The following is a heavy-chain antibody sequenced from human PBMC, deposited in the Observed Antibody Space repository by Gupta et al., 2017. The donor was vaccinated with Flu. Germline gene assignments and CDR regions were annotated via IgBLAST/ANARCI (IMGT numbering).Heavy chain of an antibody. CDR2: VGAGGDRT. CDR3: AKDRSGNPAIDY. Sequence: EVQLLQSGGGVVQPGESLRLSCVVSGLTFSDYAMNWVRQAPGKGLEWLSTVGAGGDRTYYADSVMGRFTISRDNSKNTIYLQMTSLTGDDTAVDYGAKDRSGNPAIDYWGQGALVTVSA. V-gene: IGHV3-23*01. D-gene: IGHD6-13*01. CDR1: GLTFSDYA. J-gene: IGHJ4*02.